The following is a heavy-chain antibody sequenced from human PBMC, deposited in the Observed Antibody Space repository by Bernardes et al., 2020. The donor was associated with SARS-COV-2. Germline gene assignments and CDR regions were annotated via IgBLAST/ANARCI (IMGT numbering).Heavy chain of an antibody. V-gene: IGHV1-2*02. Sequence: ASVKVSCKASGYTLSDYYMHWVRQAPGQGLAWMGLINPPRGGTNHAQKFQGRLTVTRDTSISTAYMELGRLTSDDTAVYYCARDLDRLYSGGRTDAVDIWGQGTMGNV. D-gene: IGHD1-26*01. CDR1: GYTLSDYY. CDR3: ARDLDRLYSGGRTDAVDI. J-gene: IGHJ3*02. CDR2: INPPRGGT.